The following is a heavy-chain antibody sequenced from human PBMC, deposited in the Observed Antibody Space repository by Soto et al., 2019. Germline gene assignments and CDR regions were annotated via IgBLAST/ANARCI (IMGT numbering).Heavy chain of an antibody. D-gene: IGHD2-15*01. CDR2: ISYSGST. CDR1: AAAITSYS. V-gene: IGHV4-59*01. CDR3: GRAGACCGVGTYCMAV. Sequence: SQTLSLTCTVSAAAITSYSWNWVREPPRKGLEWIGYISYSGSTHYKPSLNSRVTISTHTSNNQFSLRLNSVTSEDTPMYYCGRAGACCGVGTYCMAVRGQGATDDVSS. J-gene: IGHJ6*02.